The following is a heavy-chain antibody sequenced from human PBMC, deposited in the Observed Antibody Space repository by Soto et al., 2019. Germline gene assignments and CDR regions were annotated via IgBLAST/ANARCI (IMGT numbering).Heavy chain of an antibody. CDR3: ARVRVPNAFDI. CDR1: GGTFSSYA. V-gene: IGHV1-69*06. J-gene: IGHJ3*02. CDR2: IIPIFGTA. Sequence: SVKVSCKASGGTFSSYAISWLRQAPGQGLEWMGGIIPIFGTANYAQKFQGRVTITADKSTSTAYMELSSLRSEDTAAYYCARVRVPNAFDIWGQGTMVTVSS.